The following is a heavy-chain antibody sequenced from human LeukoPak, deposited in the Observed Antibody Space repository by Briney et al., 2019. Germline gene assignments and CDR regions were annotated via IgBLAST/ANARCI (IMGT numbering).Heavy chain of an antibody. CDR2: IYYSGST. CDR3: ARLANYNFWRGPYPHDAFDI. J-gene: IGHJ3*02. Sequence: PSETLSLTCTVSGGSISSYYWSWIRQPPGKGLEWIGYIYYSGSTNYNPSLKSRVTISVDPSKNQFSLKVTSVTAADTAVFYCARLANYNFWRGPYPHDAFDIWGQGTMVTVSS. V-gene: IGHV4-59*08. CDR1: GGSISSYY. D-gene: IGHD3-3*01.